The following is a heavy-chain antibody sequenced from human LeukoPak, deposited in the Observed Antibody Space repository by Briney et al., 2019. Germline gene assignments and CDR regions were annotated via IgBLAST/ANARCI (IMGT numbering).Heavy chain of an antibody. J-gene: IGHJ4*02. Sequence: ASVKVSCKASGYTFTNYYIHWVRQAPGQGLEWMGGIIPIFGTANFAQKFQGRVTITADESTSTAYMELSSLRSEDTAVYYCAGGEGFDYWGQGTLVTVSS. CDR1: GYTFTNYY. CDR3: AGGEGFDY. CDR2: IIPIFGTA. V-gene: IGHV1-69*13.